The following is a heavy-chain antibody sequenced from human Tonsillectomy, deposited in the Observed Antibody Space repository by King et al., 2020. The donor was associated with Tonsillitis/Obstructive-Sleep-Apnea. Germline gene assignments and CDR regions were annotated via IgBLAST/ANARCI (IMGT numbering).Heavy chain of an antibody. V-gene: IGHV4-59*01. J-gene: IGHJ4*02. CDR1: GGSITSYY. CDR3: ARCILPSYFDY. CDR2: IYYRGST. D-gene: IGHD2-8*01. Sequence: VQLQESGPGLVKPSETLSLTCTVSGGSITSYYWSWIRQPPGKGLEWIGYIYYRGSTNYNPSLKSRVTISVDMSKNQFSLRLSSVTAAATAVYSCARCILPSYFDYGGRGTRVAVSS.